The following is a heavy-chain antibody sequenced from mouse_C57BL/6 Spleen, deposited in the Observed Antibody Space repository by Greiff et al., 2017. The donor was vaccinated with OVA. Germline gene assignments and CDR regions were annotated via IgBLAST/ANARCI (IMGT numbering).Heavy chain of an antibody. Sequence: VQLQQPGAELVRPGSSVKLSCKASGYTFTSYWMHWVKQRPIQGLEWIGNIDPSDSETHYNQKFKDKATLTVDKSSSTAYMQLNSLTSEDSAVYYCARSARQLRVDWGQGTTLTVSS. CDR2: IDPSDSET. D-gene: IGHD3-2*02. CDR3: ARSARQLRVD. CDR1: GYTFTSYW. V-gene: IGHV1-52*01. J-gene: IGHJ2*01.